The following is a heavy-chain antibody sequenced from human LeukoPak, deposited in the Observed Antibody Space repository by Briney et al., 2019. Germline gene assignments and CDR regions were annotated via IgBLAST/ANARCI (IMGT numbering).Heavy chain of an antibody. J-gene: IGHJ4*03. CDR3: ARDRGYTRTNTDGYPVFDL. D-gene: IGHD5-24*01. CDR2: IHLSGAPI. CDR1: GFTSSDNY. V-gene: IGHV3-11*04. Sequence: PGGSLRLSCAASGFTSSDNYMSWIRQAPGKGPEWIAYIHLSGAPIHYAGPVKGRFSISRDNVNNALYLQMDNLRVEDTAVYYCARDRGYTRTNTDGYPVFDLWGQGTLVTVSS.